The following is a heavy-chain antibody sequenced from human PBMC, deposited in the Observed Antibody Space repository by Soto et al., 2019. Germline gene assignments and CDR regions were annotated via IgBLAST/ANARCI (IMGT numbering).Heavy chain of an antibody. CDR1: GGSISTYY. CDR3: ARASGCSGDSCAFDP. J-gene: IGHJ5*02. CDR2: IYYTGST. V-gene: IGHV4-59*01. D-gene: IGHD2-15*01. Sequence: QVQLQESGPGLVKPSETLSLTCTVSGGSISTYYWSWIRQPPGKGLEWIGYIYYTGSTNHNPSLKSRVTRSVDTSKNQFSLKLSSVTAADTAVYYCARASGCSGDSCAFDPWGQGTLVTVSS.